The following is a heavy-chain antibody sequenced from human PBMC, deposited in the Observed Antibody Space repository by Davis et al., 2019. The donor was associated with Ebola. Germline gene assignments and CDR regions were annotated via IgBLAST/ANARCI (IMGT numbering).Heavy chain of an antibody. Sequence: ALVKVSCKASGYTFTSYAMHWVRQAPGQGLEWMGWISAYNGNTNYAQKLQGRVTMTTDTSTSTAYMELRSLRSDDTAVYYCARDYPLSWFDPWGQGTLVTVSS. J-gene: IGHJ5*02. CDR1: GYTFTSYA. CDR3: ARDYPLSWFDP. CDR2: ISAYNGNT. D-gene: IGHD3-16*02. V-gene: IGHV1-18*01.